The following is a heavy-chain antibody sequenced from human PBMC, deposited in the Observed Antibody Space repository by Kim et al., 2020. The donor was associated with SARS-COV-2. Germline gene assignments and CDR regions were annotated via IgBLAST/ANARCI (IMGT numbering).Heavy chain of an antibody. CDR3: ARVVVFYSSGWSKGYYYYYGMDV. D-gene: IGHD6-13*01. CDR2: IKQDGSEK. J-gene: IGHJ6*02. CDR1: GFTFSSYW. Sequence: GGSLRLSCAASGFTFSSYWMSWVRQAPGKGLEWVANIKQDGSEKYYVDSVKGRFTISRDNAKNSLYLQMNSLRAEDTAVYYCARVVVFYSSGWSKGYYYYYGMDVGGQGTTVTVSS. V-gene: IGHV3-7*01.